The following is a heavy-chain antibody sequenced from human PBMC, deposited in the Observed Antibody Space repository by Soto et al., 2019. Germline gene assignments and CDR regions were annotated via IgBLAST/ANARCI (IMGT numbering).Heavy chain of an antibody. CDR3: AKDIADIVVIPASISAYYALHV. Sequence: EVHLLESGGGLVQPGGSLRLSCAASGFTFSNYAMSWVRQAPGKGLQWVSAISGSGGSSYYADSVKGRFTISRDNSKNTLYLQLNSQRAEDTAVYYCAKDIADIVVIPASISAYYALHVWGQGTTVTVSS. D-gene: IGHD2-2*01. V-gene: IGHV3-23*01. CDR2: ISGSGGSS. CDR1: GFTFSNYA. J-gene: IGHJ6*02.